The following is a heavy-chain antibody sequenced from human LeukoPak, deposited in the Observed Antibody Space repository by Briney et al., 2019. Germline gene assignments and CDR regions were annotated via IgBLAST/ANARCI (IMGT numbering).Heavy chain of an antibody. V-gene: IGHV3-33*01. Sequence: PGGSLRLSCAASGFTFSSYGMHWVRQAPGKGLEWVAVIWYDGSNKYYADSVKGRFTISRDNSKNTLYLQMNSLRAEDTAVYYCARSPAAAAGTNWFDPWGQGTLVTVSS. CDR3: ARSPAAAAGTNWFDP. D-gene: IGHD6-13*01. J-gene: IGHJ5*02. CDR2: IWYDGSNK. CDR1: GFTFSSYG.